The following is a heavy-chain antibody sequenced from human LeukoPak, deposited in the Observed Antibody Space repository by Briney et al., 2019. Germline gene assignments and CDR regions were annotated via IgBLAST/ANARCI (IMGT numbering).Heavy chain of an antibody. Sequence: SETLSLTCAVYGASFSGYYWNWIRQPPGKGLEWIGEISHTGSTNYNPSLKSRVTISLDTSKSQFSLRLSSVTAADTAVYYCAKSNGYGLVDIWGQGTMVTVSS. V-gene: IGHV4-34*01. CDR1: GASFSGYY. CDR2: ISHTGST. CDR3: AKSNGYGLVDI. D-gene: IGHD3-10*01. J-gene: IGHJ3*02.